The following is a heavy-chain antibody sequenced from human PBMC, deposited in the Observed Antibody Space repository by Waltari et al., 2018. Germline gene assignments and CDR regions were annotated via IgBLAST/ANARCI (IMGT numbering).Heavy chain of an antibody. J-gene: IGHJ5*02. CDR2: IYLKGYI. D-gene: IGHD4-17*01. CDR3: ARGTHYGDNDGYYHRAALDL. CDR1: GGSFSNYY. Sequence: QVQLHQWGAGLLKPSGTLSLTCAVSGGSFSNYYWSWIRQSPTQGLEWIAEIYLKGYINDNPSLESRVIISVDTSKKQFCLSLTSVTAADTALYYCARGTHYGDNDGYYHRAALDLWGQGSQVTVSS. V-gene: IGHV4-34*01.